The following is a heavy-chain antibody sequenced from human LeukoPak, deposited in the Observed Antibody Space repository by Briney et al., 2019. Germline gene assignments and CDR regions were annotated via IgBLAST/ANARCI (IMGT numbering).Heavy chain of an antibody. D-gene: IGHD2-8*02. CDR2: ISNDGADK. J-gene: IGHJ4*02. CDR3: ARDGGYTGGWTYGAGDF. CDR1: GFTFSSYA. V-gene: IGHV3-30*14. Sequence: GGSLRLSCAASGFTFSSYAMSWVRQAPGKGLECVAVISNDGADKYYADSVKGRFSISRDNSKNTLYLQMSSLRTEDTAVYYCARDGGYTGGWTYGAGDFWGQGALVTVSS.